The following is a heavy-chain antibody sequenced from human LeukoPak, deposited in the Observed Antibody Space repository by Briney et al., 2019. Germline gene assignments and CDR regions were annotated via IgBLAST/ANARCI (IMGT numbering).Heavy chain of an antibody. J-gene: IGHJ5*02. D-gene: IGHD5-18*01. CDR3: AIDPGYSYGTSWFDP. Sequence: ASENVSYKASGYTFTSYGIMWVRQAPGQGLEWMGWISAYNGNTNYAQKLQGRVTMTTDTSTSTAYMEVRSLRSDDTGVYYCAIDPGYSYGTSWFDPWGRGTVDSVSS. CDR2: ISAYNGNT. V-gene: IGHV1-18*01. CDR1: GYTFTSYG.